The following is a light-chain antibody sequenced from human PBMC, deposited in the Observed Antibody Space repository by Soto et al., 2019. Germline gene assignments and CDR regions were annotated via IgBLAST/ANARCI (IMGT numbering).Light chain of an antibody. V-gene: IGKV1-5*03. CDR1: ESISDW. CDR3: QQYSTSSIS. CDR2: KAS. J-gene: IGKJ5*01. Sequence: DIQMTQSPSTLSASVGDRVTFTCRASESISDWLVWYHQRPGKPPKLLIYKASRSESGVPSRFSGSASGTEFTLTITSLQPDDFGTYYCQQYSTSSISFGPGTRLEIK.